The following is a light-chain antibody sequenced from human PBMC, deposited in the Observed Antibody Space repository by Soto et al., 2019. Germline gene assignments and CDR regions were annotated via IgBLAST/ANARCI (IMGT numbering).Light chain of an antibody. Sequence: QSALTQPASVSGSPGQSITFSCTGSSSDVGGYNYVSWYQQHPGKAPKLIIYDVTNRPSGVSNRFSGSKSGNTAFLTISGLQPEDESVYYCSSYASGSTSVVFGGGTQRTVL. CDR3: SSYASGSTSVV. V-gene: IGLV2-14*01. CDR1: SSDVGGYNY. CDR2: DVT. J-gene: IGLJ2*01.